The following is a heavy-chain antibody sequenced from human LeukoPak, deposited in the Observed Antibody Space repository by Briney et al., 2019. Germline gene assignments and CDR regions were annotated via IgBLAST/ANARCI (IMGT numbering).Heavy chain of an antibody. CDR3: ARERGNLRGDAFDI. Sequence: SETLSLTCTVSGVSFSSYYWTWIRKPAAKGLEWIGRIYSSGNTNYNPSLESRVTMSIDTSKKQISLKLTSVTAADTAVYYCARERGNLRGDAFDIWGQGTMVTVSS. CDR2: IYSSGNT. D-gene: IGHD1-26*01. V-gene: IGHV4-4*07. CDR1: GVSFSSYY. J-gene: IGHJ3*02.